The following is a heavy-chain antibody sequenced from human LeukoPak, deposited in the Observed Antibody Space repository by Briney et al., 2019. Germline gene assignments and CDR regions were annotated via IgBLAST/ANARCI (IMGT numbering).Heavy chain of an antibody. CDR1: GGSISSYY. V-gene: IGHV4-4*07. CDR3: AGDQGLEGVIPYYCGYMDV. CDR2: IYTSGST. Sequence: PSETLSLTCTVSGGSISSYYWSWIRQPAGKGLEWIGRIYTSGSTNYNPSLKSRVTMSVDTSKNQFSLKLSSVTAADTAVYYCAGDQGLEGVIPYYCGYMDVWGKGTTVTVSS. J-gene: IGHJ6*03. D-gene: IGHD3-10*01.